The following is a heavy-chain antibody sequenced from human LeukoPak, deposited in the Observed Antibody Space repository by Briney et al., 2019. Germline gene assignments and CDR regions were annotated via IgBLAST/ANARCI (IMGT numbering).Heavy chain of an antibody. J-gene: IGHJ4*02. Sequence: PSETLSLTCTVSGGSISSGSYYWSWIRQPAGKGLEWIGRIYTSGSTNYNPSLKSRVTISVDTSKNQFSLKLSSVTAADTAVYYCARSSGSYSIDYWGQGTLVTVSS. CDR1: GGSISSGSYY. CDR2: IYTSGST. CDR3: ARSSGSYSIDY. V-gene: IGHV4-61*02. D-gene: IGHD1-26*01.